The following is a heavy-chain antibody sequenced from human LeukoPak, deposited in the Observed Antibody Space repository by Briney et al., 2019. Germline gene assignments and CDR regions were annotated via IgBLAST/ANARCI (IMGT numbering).Heavy chain of an antibody. D-gene: IGHD3-10*01. V-gene: IGHV1-18*01. J-gene: IGHJ3*02. CDR2: ISAYNGNT. CDR1: GYTFSSYG. CDR3: ARDSTMVRGVIIVRDAFDI. Sequence: GASVKVSCKASGYTFSSYGITWVRQAPGQGLEWMGWISAYNGNTNYAQKFQGRVTMTTDTSTSTAYMELRSLRSDDTAVYYRARDSTMVRGVIIVRDAFDIWGQGTMVTVSS.